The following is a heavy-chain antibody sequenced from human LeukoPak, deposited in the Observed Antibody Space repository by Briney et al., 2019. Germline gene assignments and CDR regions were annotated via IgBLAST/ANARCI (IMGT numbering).Heavy chain of an antibody. V-gene: IGHV1-2*02. CDR1: GYTFTDYY. Sequence: ASVKVSCKASGYTFTDYYMHWVRQAPGQGLEWMGWINPDSGGTNYAQSFQGRVTMTRDTSISTAYMDLSRLRYDDTAVYYCARGFSYLDNWGQGTLVTVSS. J-gene: IGHJ4*02. CDR2: INPDSGGT. CDR3: ARGFSYLDN. D-gene: IGHD2/OR15-2a*01.